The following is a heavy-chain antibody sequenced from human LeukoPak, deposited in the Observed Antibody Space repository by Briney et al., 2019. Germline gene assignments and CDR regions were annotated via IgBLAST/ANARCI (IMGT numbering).Heavy chain of an antibody. CDR2: IAASVVST. J-gene: IGHJ4*02. CDR3: ARGYSSGDTSMDY. D-gene: IGHD5-18*01. V-gene: IGHV3-23*01. CDR1: GFSFSNYG. Sequence: PGGSLRLSCAASGFSFSNYGMDWVRQAPGKGLEWVSGIAASVVSTHYEASVNGRFAISSDNSKNALHLQMSSLRAEDTAIYYCARGYSSGDTSMDYWGRGTLVTVSS.